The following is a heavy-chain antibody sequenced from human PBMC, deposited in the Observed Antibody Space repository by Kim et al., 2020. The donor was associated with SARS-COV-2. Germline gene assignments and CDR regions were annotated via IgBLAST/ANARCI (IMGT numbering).Heavy chain of an antibody. V-gene: IGHV3-33*01. CDR2: IWYDGSNK. J-gene: IGHJ3*02. CDR1: GFTFSSYG. CDR3: ARGGSLQLWSKRHFDI. Sequence: GGSLRLSCAASGFTFSSYGMHWVRQAPGKGLEWVAVIWYDGSNKYYAYSVKGRFTISRDNSKNTLYLQMNSLRAEDTAVYYCARGGSLQLWSKRHFDIWGQGTMVTVSS. D-gene: IGHD5-18*01.